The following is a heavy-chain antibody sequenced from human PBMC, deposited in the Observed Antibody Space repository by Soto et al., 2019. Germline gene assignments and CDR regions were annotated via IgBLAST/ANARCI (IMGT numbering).Heavy chain of an antibody. J-gene: IGHJ6*02. Sequence: GGSLRLSCAASGFTFSSYAMHWVRQAPGKGLEWVAVISYDGSNKYYADSVKGRFTISRDNSKNTLYLQMNSLRAEDTAVYYCARDQGWLQLYYYYGMDVWGQGTTVTVSS. V-gene: IGHV3-30-3*01. D-gene: IGHD5-12*01. CDR2: ISYDGSNK. CDR1: GFTFSSYA. CDR3: ARDQGWLQLYYYYGMDV.